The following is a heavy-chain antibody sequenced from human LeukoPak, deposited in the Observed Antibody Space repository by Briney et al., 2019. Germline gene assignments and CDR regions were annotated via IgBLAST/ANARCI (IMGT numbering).Heavy chain of an antibody. J-gene: IGHJ4*02. Sequence: SETLSLTCTVSGGSISSSSYYWGWIRQPPGKGQEWIGYIYHSGSTYYNPSLRSRVTISVDRSKNQFSLKLSSVTAADTAVYYCASGGIAARLSPFDYWGQGTLVTVSS. CDR3: ASGGIAARLSPFDY. CDR1: GGSISSSSYY. D-gene: IGHD6-6*01. CDR2: IYHSGST. V-gene: IGHV4-30-2*01.